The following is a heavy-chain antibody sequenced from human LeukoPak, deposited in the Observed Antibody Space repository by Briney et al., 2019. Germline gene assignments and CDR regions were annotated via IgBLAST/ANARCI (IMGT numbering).Heavy chain of an antibody. CDR1: GYTLTELS. J-gene: IGHJ4*02. CDR3: ATVKGRRWLVRLELFLIY. CDR2: FDPEDGET. D-gene: IGHD6-19*01. V-gene: IGHV1-24*01. Sequence: GASVKVSCKVSGYTLTELSMHWVRQAPGKGLEWMGGFDPEDGETIYAQKFQGRVTMTEDTSTDTAYMELSSLRSEDTAVYYCATVKGRRWLVRLELFLIYWGQGTLVTVSS.